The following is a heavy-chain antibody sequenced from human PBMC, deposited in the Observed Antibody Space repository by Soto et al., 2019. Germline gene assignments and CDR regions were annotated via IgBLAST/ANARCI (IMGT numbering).Heavy chain of an antibody. J-gene: IGHJ4*02. D-gene: IGHD6-19*01. CDR3: ASEAVAGTGFDY. CDR1: GFTFSSYW. CDR2: INSDGSST. V-gene: IGHV3-74*01. Sequence: EVQLVESGGGLVQPGGSLRLSCAASGFTFSSYWMHWVRQAPGKGVVWVSRINSDGSSTSYADSVKGRFTISRDNAKNTLYLQMNSLRAEDTAVYYCASEAVAGTGFDYWGQGTLVTVSS.